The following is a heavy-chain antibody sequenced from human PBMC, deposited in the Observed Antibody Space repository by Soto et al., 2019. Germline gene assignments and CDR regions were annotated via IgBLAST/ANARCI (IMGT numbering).Heavy chain of an antibody. D-gene: IGHD1-26*01. V-gene: IGHV3-74*03. Sequence: GGSLRLSCAASGFSLGSYWMHWVRQAPGKGLVCVSRINSDGSDTKYADSVKGRFTISRDNAKNTLYLEMSSLRAEDTAVYYCIRWDREDNGRLLTPVGLAVWGQGPTVTV. CDR3: IRWDREDNGRLLTPVGLAV. CDR1: GFSLGSYW. J-gene: IGHJ6*02. CDR2: INSDGSDT.